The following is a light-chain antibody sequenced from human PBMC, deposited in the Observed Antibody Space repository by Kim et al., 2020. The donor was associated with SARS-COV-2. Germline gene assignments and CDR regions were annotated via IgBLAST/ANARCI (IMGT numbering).Light chain of an antibody. Sequence: GRRVTSSCSGSSSNIEISGVSWCRPHPGTAPKRLSYGNSQRPSGVPDRFSGSKSGTSTSLAISGLQSEDEADYYCAAWDDSLNVWVLGGGTQLTVL. CDR2: GNS. CDR1: SSNIEISG. J-gene: IGLJ3*02. CDR3: AAWDDSLNVWV. V-gene: IGLV1-44*01.